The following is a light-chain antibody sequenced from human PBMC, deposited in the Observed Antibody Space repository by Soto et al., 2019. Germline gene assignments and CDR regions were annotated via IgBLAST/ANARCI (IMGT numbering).Light chain of an antibody. V-gene: IGKV1-5*01. CDR3: LQDYNYPPT. Sequence: DIKMSQSPSTLSASVGDRVTITCRASQSISSWLAWYQQKPGKAPKLLIYDASSLESGVPSRFSGSGSGTEFTLTISSLQPDDFATYYCLQDYNYPPTFGQGTKVDI. J-gene: IGKJ1*01. CDR2: DAS. CDR1: QSISSW.